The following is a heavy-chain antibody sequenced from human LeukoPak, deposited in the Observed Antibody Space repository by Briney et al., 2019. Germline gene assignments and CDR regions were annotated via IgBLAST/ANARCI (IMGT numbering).Heavy chain of an antibody. D-gene: IGHD1-1*01. J-gene: IGHJ4*02. CDR2: IYSGGST. Sequence: GGSLRLSCAASGFTVSSNYMSWVRQAPGKGLEWVSVIYSGGSTYYADSVKGRFTISRDNSKNTLYLQMNSLRAEDTAVYYCARGAERYNWNDLIDYWGQGTLVTVSS. V-gene: IGHV3-53*01. CDR1: GFTVSSNY. CDR3: ARGAERYNWNDLIDY.